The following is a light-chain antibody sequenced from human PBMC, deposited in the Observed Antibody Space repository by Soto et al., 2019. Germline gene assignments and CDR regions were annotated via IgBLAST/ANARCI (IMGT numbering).Light chain of an antibody. Sequence: QSVVTQPPSASGTPGQKVTISCSGGSSNIGGNAVNWYQVLPGMAPKLLIYNNNQRPSGVPDRFSGSKSGTSASLAISDLQSEDEADYNCATWDDTLNGLFGGGTKLTVL. CDR2: NNN. J-gene: IGLJ2*01. CDR1: SSNIGGNA. CDR3: ATWDDTLNGL. V-gene: IGLV1-44*01.